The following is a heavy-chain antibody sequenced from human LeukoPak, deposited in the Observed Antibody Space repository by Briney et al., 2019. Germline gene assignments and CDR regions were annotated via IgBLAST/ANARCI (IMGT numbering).Heavy chain of an antibody. CDR3: ARHQYDQILTGYWFDP. J-gene: IGHJ5*02. CDR1: GSIFTSYW. CDR2: IYPGDSDT. Sequence: PGASLKISCKGSGSIFTSYWIGWVRQLPGKGLEWMGIIYPGDSDTRVSPSFQGQVNISADKSIRASYLQCGSLKASDTAMYYCARHQYDQILTGYWFDPWGQGTLVTVSS. V-gene: IGHV5-51*01. D-gene: IGHD3-9*01.